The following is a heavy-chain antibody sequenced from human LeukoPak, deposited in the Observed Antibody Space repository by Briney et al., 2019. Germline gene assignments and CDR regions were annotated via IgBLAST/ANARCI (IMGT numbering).Heavy chain of an antibody. CDR3: AREVHY. Sequence: GGSLRLSCAASGFTFSSYAMHWVRQAPGKGLEWVAVISYDGSNKYYADSVKGRFTISRDNSKNTLYLQMNSLRAEDTAVYYCAREVHYWGQGTLVSVSS. CDR1: GFTFSSYA. CDR2: ISYDGSNK. V-gene: IGHV3-30*04. J-gene: IGHJ4*02.